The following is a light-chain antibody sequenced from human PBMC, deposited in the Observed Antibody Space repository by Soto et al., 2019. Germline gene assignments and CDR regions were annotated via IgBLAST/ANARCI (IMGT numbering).Light chain of an antibody. CDR2: DVS. CDR1: SSNVGGYNY. J-gene: IGLJ3*02. V-gene: IGLV2-11*01. Sequence: QSVLTQPRSVSGSPGQSVTISCTGTSSNVGGYNYVSWYQQLPGKAPQLIIYDVSKRPSGVPDRFSGSKSGNTASLTIAVLQAEEEDDYCCCSYAGSYALVFGGGTKLTVL. CDR3: CSYAGSYALV.